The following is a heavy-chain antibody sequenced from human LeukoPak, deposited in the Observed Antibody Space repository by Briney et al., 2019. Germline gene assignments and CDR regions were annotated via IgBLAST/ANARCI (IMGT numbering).Heavy chain of an antibody. J-gene: IGHJ5*02. CDR3: ARDDYYGSGYDWFDP. Sequence: PGGSLRLSCAASAFTFSSYSMNWLRHAPGKGLEWVSSISSSSSYIYYADSVKGRFTISRDNAENSLYLQMNSLRAEDTAVYYCARDDYYGSGYDWFDPWGQGTLVTVSS. CDR1: AFTFSSYS. D-gene: IGHD3-10*01. CDR2: ISSSSSYI. V-gene: IGHV3-21*01.